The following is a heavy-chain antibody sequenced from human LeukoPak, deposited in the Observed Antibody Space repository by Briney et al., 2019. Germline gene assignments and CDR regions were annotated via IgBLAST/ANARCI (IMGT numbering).Heavy chain of an antibody. J-gene: IGHJ3*02. D-gene: IGHD3-10*01. CDR1: GGSISSGGYY. V-gene: IGHV4-31*03. CDR3: ARAGYYGSGENAFDI. Sequence: SQNLSLNCTVSGGSISSGGYYWSWIRQHPGKGLEWIGYIYYSGSTYYNPSLKSRVTISVDTSKNQFSLKLSSVTAADTAVYYCARAGYYGSGENAFDIWGQGTMVTVSS. CDR2: IYYSGST.